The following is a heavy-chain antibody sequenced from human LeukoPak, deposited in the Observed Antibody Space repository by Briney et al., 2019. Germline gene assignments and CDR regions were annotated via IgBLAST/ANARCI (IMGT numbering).Heavy chain of an antibody. Sequence: SVKVSCKASGGTFSSYAISWVRQAPGQGLEWMGGIIPIFGTANYAQKFQGRATITADESTSTAYMELSSLRSEDTAVYYCARLGYCSSTSCYYYGMDVWGQGTTVTVSS. V-gene: IGHV1-69*01. CDR2: IIPIFGTA. CDR1: GGTFSSYA. J-gene: IGHJ6*02. D-gene: IGHD2-2*01. CDR3: ARLGYCSSTSCYYYGMDV.